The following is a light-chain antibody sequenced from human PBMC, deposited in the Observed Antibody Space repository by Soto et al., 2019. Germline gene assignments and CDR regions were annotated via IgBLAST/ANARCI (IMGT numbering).Light chain of an antibody. CDR3: HQRDYGRT. V-gene: IGKV3-11*01. J-gene: IGKJ5*01. CDR1: QSVSSY. Sequence: VVTQSPATQSLSPGERATLSCRASQSVSSYLAWYQQKPGQAPRLLIYDASNRATGIPARFSGSGSGTDFPLPISSLGPEDFAVYDCHQRDYGRTFDQGTRLEIK. CDR2: DAS.